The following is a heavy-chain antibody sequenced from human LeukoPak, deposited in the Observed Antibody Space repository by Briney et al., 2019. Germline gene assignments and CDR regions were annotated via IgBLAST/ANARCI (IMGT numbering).Heavy chain of an antibody. CDR2: ISWNSGDI. CDR1: GFIFDDYA. Sequence: GRSLRLSCAASGFIFDDYALHWVRQAPGKGLEWVSGISWNSGDIDYVDSVKGRFTISRDSAKDSLCLQMNSLRAEDTALYYCFVGQGINCWGQGTLVTVSP. J-gene: IGHJ4*02. CDR3: FVGQGINC. D-gene: IGHD3-10*01. V-gene: IGHV3-9*01.